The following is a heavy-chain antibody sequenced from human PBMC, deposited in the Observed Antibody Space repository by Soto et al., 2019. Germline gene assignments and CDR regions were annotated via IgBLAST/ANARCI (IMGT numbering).Heavy chain of an antibody. CDR3: ARAGDCSGGSCYELDV. D-gene: IGHD2-15*01. CDR2: INPSGGST. Sequence: ASVKVSCKASGYTFTSYYMHWVRQAPGQGLEWMGIINPSGGSTSYAQKFQGRVTMTRDTSTSTVYMELSSLRSEDTAVYYCARAGDCSGGSCYELDVWGQGTTVTVSS. V-gene: IGHV1-46*01. J-gene: IGHJ6*02. CDR1: GYTFTSYY.